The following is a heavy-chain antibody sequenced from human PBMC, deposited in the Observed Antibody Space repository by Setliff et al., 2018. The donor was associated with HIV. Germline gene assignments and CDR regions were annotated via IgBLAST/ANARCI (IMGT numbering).Heavy chain of an antibody. CDR1: GDSISSGDYH. D-gene: IGHD3-22*01. CDR3: ARGAHMFYSGTTGYSYYFDS. Sequence: PSETLSLTCTVSGDSISSGDYHWSWIRQPPGKGLEWIGYISYRGNTYYNPSLKSRVTVSVDTSKNQFSLKVNSMTAADTAVYFCARGAHMFYSGTTGYSYYFDSWGQGALVTVSS. J-gene: IGHJ4*02. V-gene: IGHV4-30-4*08. CDR2: ISYRGNT.